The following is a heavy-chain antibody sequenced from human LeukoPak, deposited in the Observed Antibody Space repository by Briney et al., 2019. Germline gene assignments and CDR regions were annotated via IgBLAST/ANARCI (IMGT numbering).Heavy chain of an antibody. CDR2: ISWNSGSI. CDR3: AKTTSYDILTGPDY. J-gene: IGHJ4*02. V-gene: IGHV3-9*01. CDR1: GFTFDDYA. D-gene: IGHD3-9*01. Sequence: GGSLRLSCAASGFTFDDYAMHWVRQAPGKGLEWVSGISWNSGSIGYADSVKGRFTISRDNAKNSLYLQMNSLRAEDTALYYCAKTTSYDILTGPDYWGQGTLVTVSS.